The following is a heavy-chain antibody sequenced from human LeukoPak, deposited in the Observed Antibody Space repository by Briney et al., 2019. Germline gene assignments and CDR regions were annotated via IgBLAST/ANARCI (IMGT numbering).Heavy chain of an antibody. V-gene: IGHV3-49*04. Sequence: GRSLRLSCTASGFTFGDYAMSWVRQAPGKGLEWVGFIRSKAYGGTTEYAASVKGRFTISRDDSKSITYLQMNSLKTEDTAVYYCTRVYGSGWYRAVYYYGMDVWGQGTTVTVSS. CDR1: GFTFGDYA. J-gene: IGHJ6*02. CDR2: IRSKAYGGTT. CDR3: TRVYGSGWYRAVYYYGMDV. D-gene: IGHD6-19*01.